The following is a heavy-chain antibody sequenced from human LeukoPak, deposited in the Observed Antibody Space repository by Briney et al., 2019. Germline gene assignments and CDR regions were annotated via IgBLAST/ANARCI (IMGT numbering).Heavy chain of an antibody. CDR3: ARHPLRHPTFGY. CDR2: IYSSRS. J-gene: IGHJ4*02. D-gene: IGHD3-16*01. V-gene: IGHV4-4*07. CDR1: GASISSDY. Sequence: SETLSLTCNVSGASISSDYWSWIRQSAGKGLEWIGRIYSSRSIYNPSLKSRVTMSVDTSKNQFSLKLSSVTAADTAVYYCARHPLRHPTFGYWGQGTLVTVSS.